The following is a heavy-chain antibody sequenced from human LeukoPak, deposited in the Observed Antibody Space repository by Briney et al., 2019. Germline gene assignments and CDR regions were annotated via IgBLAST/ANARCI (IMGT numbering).Heavy chain of an antibody. V-gene: IGHV3-74*01. CDR1: GFTFSSYW. CDR2: INSDGSST. J-gene: IGHJ4*02. D-gene: IGHD5-18*01. CDR3: ARGGSYGPPYYFDY. Sequence: GGSLRLSCAASGFTFSSYWKHWVRQAPGKGLVWVSRINSDGSSTSYADSVKGRFTISRDNAKNTLYLQMNSLRAEDTAVYYCARGGSYGPPYYFDYWGQGTLVTVSS.